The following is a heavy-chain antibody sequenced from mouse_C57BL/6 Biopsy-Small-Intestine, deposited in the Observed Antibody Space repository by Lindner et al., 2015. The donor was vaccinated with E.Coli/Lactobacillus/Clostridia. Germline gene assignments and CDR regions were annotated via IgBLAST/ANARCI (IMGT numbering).Heavy chain of an antibody. Sequence: VQLQESGAELVRPGASVKLSCTASGFNIKDDYMHWVKQRPEQGLEWIGWIDPENGDTEYASKFQGKATITADTSSNTAYLQLSSLTSEDTAVYYCTTNGRDYFDHWGQGTTLTVSS. CDR3: TTNGRDYFDH. CDR2: IDPENGDT. V-gene: IGHV14-4*01. CDR1: GFNIKDDY. J-gene: IGHJ2*01. D-gene: IGHD1-1*01.